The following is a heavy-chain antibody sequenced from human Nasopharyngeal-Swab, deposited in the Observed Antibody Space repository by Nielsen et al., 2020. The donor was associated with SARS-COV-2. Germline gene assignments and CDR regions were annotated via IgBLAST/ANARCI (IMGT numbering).Heavy chain of an antibody. V-gene: IGHV1-24*01. J-gene: IGHJ3*02. CDR3: ATQKLWSSGFDI. CDR2: FDPEDGER. D-gene: IGHD3-10*01. Sequence: ASVKVSCKVSGYTLTESSMHWVRQAPGKGLVWMGGFDPEDGERFSAQRFQGRVTMTEDTSTDTAYMELSSLRSEDTAVYYCATQKLWSSGFDIWGQGTMVTVSS. CDR1: GYTLTESS.